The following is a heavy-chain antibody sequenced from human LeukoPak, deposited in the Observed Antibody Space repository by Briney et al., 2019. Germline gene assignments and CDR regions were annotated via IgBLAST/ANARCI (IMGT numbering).Heavy chain of an antibody. Sequence: ASVKVSCKASGYTFTSYYMHWVRQAPGQGLEWMGWMNPNSGNTGYAQKFQGRVTMTRNTSISTAYMELSSLRSEDTAVYYCARRGIVATAFDYWGQGTLVTVSS. CDR3: ARRGIVATAFDY. CDR1: GYTFTSYY. J-gene: IGHJ4*02. V-gene: IGHV1-8*02. D-gene: IGHD5-12*01. CDR2: MNPNSGNT.